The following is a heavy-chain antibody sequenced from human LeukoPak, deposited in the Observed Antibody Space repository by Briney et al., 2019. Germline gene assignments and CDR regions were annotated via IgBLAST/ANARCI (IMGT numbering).Heavy chain of an antibody. J-gene: IGHJ4*02. D-gene: IGHD4-17*01. Sequence: PGGSLRLSCAASGFTFSSYAMSWVRQAPGKGLEWVSAISGSGGSTYYADSVKGRFAISRDNSKNTLYLQMNSLRAEDTAVYYCAKSGYGDLYYFDYWGQGTLVTVSS. CDR2: ISGSGGST. V-gene: IGHV3-23*01. CDR3: AKSGYGDLYYFDY. CDR1: GFTFSSYA.